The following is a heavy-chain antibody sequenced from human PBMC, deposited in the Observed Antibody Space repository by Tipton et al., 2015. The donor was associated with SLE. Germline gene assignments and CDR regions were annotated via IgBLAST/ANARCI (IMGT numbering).Heavy chain of an antibody. CDR3: ARTLGAIAHTVYDAFDI. Sequence: TLSLTCAVYGGPFSGYYWNWVRQSPGKGLEWIGKINYGGSTNYNPSLKSRVTMSVDMSKNQFSLRLTSVTAADTAVYYCARTLGAIAHTVYDAFDIWGQGKMVTVSS. D-gene: IGHD1-26*01. V-gene: IGHV4-34*01. CDR1: GGPFSGYY. CDR2: INYGGST. J-gene: IGHJ3*02.